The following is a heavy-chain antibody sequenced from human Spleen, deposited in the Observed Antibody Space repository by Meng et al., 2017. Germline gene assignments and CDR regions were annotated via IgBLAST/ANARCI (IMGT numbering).Heavy chain of an antibody. V-gene: IGHV1-69*06. D-gene: IGHD3-22*01. Sequence: SVKVFCKASGGTFSSYAISWVRQAPGQGLEWMGGIIPIFGTANYAQKFQGRVTITADKSTNTAYMELRSLRSKDTAVYYCARGGAYDTPDYWGQGTLVTVSS. CDR1: GGTFSSYA. CDR3: ARGGAYDTPDY. CDR2: IIPIFGTA. J-gene: IGHJ4*02.